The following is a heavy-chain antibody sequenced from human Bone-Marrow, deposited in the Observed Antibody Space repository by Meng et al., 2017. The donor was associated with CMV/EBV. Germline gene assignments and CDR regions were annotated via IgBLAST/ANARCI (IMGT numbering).Heavy chain of an antibody. D-gene: IGHD3-22*01. CDR3: ARVIGRSLLNRPLPFDY. J-gene: IGHJ4*02. CDR1: GYTFTDYY. V-gene: IGHV1-2*02. Sequence: ASVKVSCKASGYTFTDYYIHWVRQAPGQGLEWMGWINPNSGVTNYAQKFQGRVTMTRDTSVSTAYMELSRLRSDDTAVYYCARVIGRSLLNRPLPFDYWGQGTPVTVSS. CDR2: INPNSGVT.